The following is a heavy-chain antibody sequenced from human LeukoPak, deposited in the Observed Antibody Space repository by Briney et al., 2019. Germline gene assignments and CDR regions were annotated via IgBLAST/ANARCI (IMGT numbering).Heavy chain of an antibody. CDR1: GGSISSSSYY. CDR3: ARPYCGGDCYSWDVNYYYGMDV. D-gene: IGHD2-21*02. CDR2: IYYSGST. J-gene: IGHJ6*02. Sequence: PSETLSLTCTVSGGSISSSSYYWGWIRQPPGKGLEWIGSIYYSGSTYYNPSLKSRVTISVDTSKNQFSLKLSSVTAADTAVYYCARPYCGGDCYSWDVNYYYGMDVWGQGTTVTVSS. V-gene: IGHV4-39*01.